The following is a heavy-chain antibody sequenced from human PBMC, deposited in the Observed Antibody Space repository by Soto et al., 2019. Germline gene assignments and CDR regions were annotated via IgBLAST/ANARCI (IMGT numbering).Heavy chain of an antibody. CDR1: AFTLSSYW. Sequence: EVQLVESGGGLVQPGGSLRLSCEASAFTLSSYWMSRVRQAPGKGLEWVANIKPDGREKYYVDSVKGRFTISRDNTKNSLYLQMSTLRPEDTAIYYCARDYEFGFDIWGQGTLVTVSS. CDR3: ARDYEFGFDI. J-gene: IGHJ3*02. CDR2: IKPDGREK. V-gene: IGHV3-7*01. D-gene: IGHD3-22*01.